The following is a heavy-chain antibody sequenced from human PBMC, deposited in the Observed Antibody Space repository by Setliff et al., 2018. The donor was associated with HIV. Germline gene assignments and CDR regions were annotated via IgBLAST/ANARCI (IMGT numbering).Heavy chain of an antibody. Sequence: SETLSLTCTVSGGSISGSNYYWGWIRQPPGKGLEWVGSIYYSGSTYYSPSLKSRVTISVDTSKNQFSLNLSSVTAADTAIYYCARGGGTTSRVAFDIWGQGTMVTVSS. J-gene: IGHJ3*02. CDR2: IYYSGST. CDR1: GGSISGSNYY. CDR3: ARGGGTTSRVAFDI. V-gene: IGHV4-39*01. D-gene: IGHD1-1*01.